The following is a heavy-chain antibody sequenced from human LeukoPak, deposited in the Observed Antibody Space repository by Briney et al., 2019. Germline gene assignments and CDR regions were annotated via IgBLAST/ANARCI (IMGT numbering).Heavy chain of an antibody. Sequence: ASVKVSCKASGYTFTGYYMHWVRRAPGQGLEWMGWIKPNSGGTNYAQKFQGRVTMTRDTSISTAYMELSRLRSDDTAVYYCARDRTMRGSPRFDYWGQGTLVTVSS. V-gene: IGHV1-2*02. CDR2: IKPNSGGT. J-gene: IGHJ4*02. CDR1: GYTFTGYY. CDR3: ARDRTMRGSPRFDY. D-gene: IGHD3-22*01.